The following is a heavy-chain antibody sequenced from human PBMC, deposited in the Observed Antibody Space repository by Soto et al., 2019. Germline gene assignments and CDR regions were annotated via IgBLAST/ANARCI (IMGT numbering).Heavy chain of an antibody. CDR2: IYYSGST. D-gene: IGHD4-4*01. CDR1: GGSISSGDYY. Sequence: QVQLQESGPGLVKPSQTLSLTCTVSGGSISSGDYYWSWIRQPPGKGLEWIGYIYYSGSTYYNPALKSRVTISVDTSKNQFSLKLSSVTAADTAVYYCARDRNYSYYYYGMDVWGQGTTVTVSS. CDR3: ARDRNYSYYYYGMDV. J-gene: IGHJ6*02. V-gene: IGHV4-30-4*01.